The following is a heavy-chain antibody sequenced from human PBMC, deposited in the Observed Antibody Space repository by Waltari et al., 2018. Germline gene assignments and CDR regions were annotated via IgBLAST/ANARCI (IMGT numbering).Heavy chain of an antibody. V-gene: IGHV3-7*01. D-gene: IGHD3-10*01. CDR3: ARALPGEITVYDY. Sequence: EVQLVESGVGLVQPGGSLRLSCVASGFTFGSHWRSWVRQAPEKGLEWVADIKQDGTQQYYVDSVKGRFTVSRDNHKNSLFLQMNSLRAEDTAVYYCARALPGEITVYDYWAQGALVTVSS. J-gene: IGHJ4*02. CDR1: GFTFGSHW. CDR2: IKQDGTQQ.